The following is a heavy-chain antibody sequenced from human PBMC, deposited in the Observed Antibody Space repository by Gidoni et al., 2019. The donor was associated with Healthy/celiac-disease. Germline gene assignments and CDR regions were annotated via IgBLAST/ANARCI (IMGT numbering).Heavy chain of an antibody. CDR1: GYTFTSSG. CDR2: ISAYNGNT. J-gene: IGHJ6*02. Sequence: QVHLVQSGAEVKKPGASVKVSCKASGYTFTSSGISWVRQAPGQGLEWMGWISAYNGNTNYAQKLQGRVTMTTDTSTSTAYMELRSLRSDDTAVYYCARDSRGSYMSYYGMDVWGQGTTVTVSS. D-gene: IGHD1-26*01. V-gene: IGHV1-18*01. CDR3: ARDSRGSYMSYYGMDV.